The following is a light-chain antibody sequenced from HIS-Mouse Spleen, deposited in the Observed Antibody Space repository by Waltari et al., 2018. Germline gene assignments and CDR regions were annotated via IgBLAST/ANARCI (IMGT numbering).Light chain of an antibody. Sequence: QSVLTQPPSASGTPGQRVTIPWSGSSSNIGSNTLTWYQQLPGTTPKPLIYSNNHRPAGVPYRFSGSKSGTSASLAISGLQSEDEADYYCAAWDDSLNGWVFGGGTKLTVL. V-gene: IGLV1-44*01. CDR2: SNN. CDR1: SSNIGSNT. CDR3: AAWDDSLNGWV. J-gene: IGLJ3*02.